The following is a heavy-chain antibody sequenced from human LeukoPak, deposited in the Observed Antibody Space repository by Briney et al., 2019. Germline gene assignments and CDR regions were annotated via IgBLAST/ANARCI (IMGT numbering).Heavy chain of an antibody. CDR3: AKDATPRNSIWDHFDS. CDR1: GFTFNDYY. D-gene: IGHD1-7*01. V-gene: IGHV3-11*01. J-gene: IGHJ4*02. Sequence: GGSLRLSCAASGFTFNDYYMSWIRQAPGKGLEWLSYINIGGTNTHYADSVKGRFTISRDNAKKSLYLEMNSLRAEDTAIYFCAKDATPRNSIWDHFDSWGQGTLVTVSS. CDR2: INIGGTNT.